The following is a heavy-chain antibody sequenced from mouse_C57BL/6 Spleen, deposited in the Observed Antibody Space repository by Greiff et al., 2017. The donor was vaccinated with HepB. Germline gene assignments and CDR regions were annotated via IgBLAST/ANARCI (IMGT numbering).Heavy chain of an antibody. J-gene: IGHJ1*03. V-gene: IGHV1-19*01. CDR1: GYTFTDYY. Sequence: EVQLQQSGPVLVKPGASVKMSCKASGYTFTDYYMNWVKQSHGKSLEWIGVINPYNGGTSYNQKFKGKATLTVDKSSSTAYMELNILTSEDSAVYYCVRENIVGYYRYFDVWGTGTTVTVSS. CDR3: VRENIVGYYRYFDV. CDR2: INPYNGGT. D-gene: IGHD2-2*01.